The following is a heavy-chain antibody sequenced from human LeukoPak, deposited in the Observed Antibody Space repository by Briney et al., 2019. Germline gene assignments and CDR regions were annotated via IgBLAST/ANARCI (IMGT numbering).Heavy chain of an antibody. D-gene: IGHD6-25*01. V-gene: IGHV3-23*01. CDR3: AKKPGAAVDY. Sequence: PGGSLRLSCAASGFTFSSDDMNWVRQAPGKGLEWVSGISGNGYSTYYAESVKGRFTISRDNSKNTLYLQMNSLRAEDTAVYYCAKKPGAAVDYWGQGTLVTVSS. J-gene: IGHJ4*02. CDR1: GFTFSSDD. CDR2: ISGNGYST.